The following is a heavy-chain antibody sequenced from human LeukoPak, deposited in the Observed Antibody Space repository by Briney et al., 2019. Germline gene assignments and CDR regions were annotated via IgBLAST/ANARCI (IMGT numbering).Heavy chain of an antibody. CDR2: ISSDESIT. D-gene: IGHD6-19*01. CDR3: ARVSLSSGCLSN. CDR1: GFTFSNYW. Sequence: GGSLRLSCAASGFTFSNYWMHWVRQAPGKGLVWVSRISSDESITSYADSVKGRFTISRDNAKNTLFLQMNGPRAEDTAAYYCARVSLSSGCLSNWGQGTLVTVSS. J-gene: IGHJ4*02. V-gene: IGHV3-74*01.